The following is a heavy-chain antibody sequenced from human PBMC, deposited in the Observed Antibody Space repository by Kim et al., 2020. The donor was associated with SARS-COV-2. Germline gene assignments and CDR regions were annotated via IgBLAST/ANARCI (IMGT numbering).Heavy chain of an antibody. D-gene: IGHD2-2*02. Sequence: GGSLRLSCAASGFTFSSYGMHWVRQAPGKGLEWVAVIWYDGSNKYYADSVKGRFTISRDNSKNTLYLQMNSLRAEDTAVYYCAREWGKGCSSTSCYTHYYYYYGIDGWGQGTKVTVSS. CDR3: AREWGKGCSSTSCYTHYYYYYGIDG. V-gene: IGHV3-33*01. CDR1: GFTFSSYG. CDR2: IWYDGSNK. J-gene: IGHJ6*02.